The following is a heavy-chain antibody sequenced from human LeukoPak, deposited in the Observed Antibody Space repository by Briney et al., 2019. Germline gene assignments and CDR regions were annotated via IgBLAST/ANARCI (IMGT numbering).Heavy chain of an antibody. D-gene: IGHD6-13*01. J-gene: IGHJ6*02. CDR2: INHSGST. CDR1: GGSFSGYY. Sequence: PSGTLSLTCAVYGGSFSGYYWSWIRQPPGKGLEWIGEINHSGSTNYNPSLKSRVTISVDTSKNQFSLKLSSVTAADTAVYYCARGGPAAAGAYYYGMDVWGQGTTVTVSS. V-gene: IGHV4-34*01. CDR3: ARGGPAAAGAYYYGMDV.